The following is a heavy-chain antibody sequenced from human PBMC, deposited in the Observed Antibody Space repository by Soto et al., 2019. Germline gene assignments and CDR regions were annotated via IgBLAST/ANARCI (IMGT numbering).Heavy chain of an antibody. CDR1: GDSVSSNSAA. CDR2: TYYRSKWYN. J-gene: IGHJ3*02. D-gene: IGHD6-13*01. V-gene: IGHV6-1*01. CDR3: AREWVIAEAGSLHDDFDI. Sequence: SQTLSLTCAISGDSVSSNSAAWNWIRQSPSRGLEWLGGTYYRSKWYNDYAVSVKSRITINPDTSKNQFSLQLNSVTPEDTAVYYCAREWVIAEAGSLHDDFDIWGQGTMVTVSS.